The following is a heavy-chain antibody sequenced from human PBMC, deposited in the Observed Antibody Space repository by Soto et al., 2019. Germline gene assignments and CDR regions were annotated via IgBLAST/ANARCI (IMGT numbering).Heavy chain of an antibody. J-gene: IGHJ6*02. CDR3: AKVSGYSYGNDYYYGMDV. CDR2: SSVTGAGT. CDR1: GFTFSSYG. D-gene: IGHD5-18*01. V-gene: IGHV3-23*01. Sequence: LRLSCAASGFTFSSYGMTWVRQAPGKGLEWVSFSSVTGAGTYYADSVKGRFTISRDNFKHTVYLQMNNLRADDTAVYYCAKVSGYSYGNDYYYGMDVWGQGTAVTVSS.